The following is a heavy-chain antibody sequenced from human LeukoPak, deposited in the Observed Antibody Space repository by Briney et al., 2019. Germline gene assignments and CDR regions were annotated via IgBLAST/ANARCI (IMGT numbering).Heavy chain of an antibody. Sequence: GGSLRLSCAASGFTFSSYSMNWVRQAPGKGLEWVLYISSSSSTIYYADSVKGRFTISRDNAKRSLYLQLNSLRAEDTAVYYCARVMGAAAFDIWGQGTMVTVS. V-gene: IGHV3-48*04. J-gene: IGHJ3*02. CDR3: ARVMGAAAFDI. D-gene: IGHD3-16*01. CDR1: GFTFSSYS. CDR2: ISSSSSTI.